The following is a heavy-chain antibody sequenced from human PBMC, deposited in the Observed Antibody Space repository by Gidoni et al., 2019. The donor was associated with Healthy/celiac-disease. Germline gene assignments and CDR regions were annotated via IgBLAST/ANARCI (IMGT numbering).Heavy chain of an antibody. CDR2: IIPIFGTA. CDR1: GGTFSSSA. D-gene: IGHD3-22*01. J-gene: IGHJ4*02. V-gene: IGHV1-69*01. Sequence: QVHLVQSGAEGKKPGSSVKVSCKASGGTFSSSAISWVRQAPGQGLEWMGGIIPIFGTANYAQMFQGRVTITADESTSTAYMELSSLRSEDTAVYYCARGFNYYDTSGYPNWGQGTLVTVSS. CDR3: ARGFNYYDTSGYPN.